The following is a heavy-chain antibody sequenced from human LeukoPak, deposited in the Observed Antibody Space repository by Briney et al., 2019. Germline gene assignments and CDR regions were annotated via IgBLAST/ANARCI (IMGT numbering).Heavy chain of an antibody. V-gene: IGHV4-34*01. CDR1: GGSFSGYY. Sequence: PSETLSLTCAVYGGSFSGYYWSWIRQPPGKGLEWIGEINHSGSTNYNPSLTSRVTISVDTSKNQFSLKLSSVTAADTAVYYCARGGPAIFYYYYYGMDVWGKGTTVTVSS. J-gene: IGHJ6*04. CDR2: INHSGST. CDR3: ARGGPAIFYYYYYGMDV. D-gene: IGHD3-3*02.